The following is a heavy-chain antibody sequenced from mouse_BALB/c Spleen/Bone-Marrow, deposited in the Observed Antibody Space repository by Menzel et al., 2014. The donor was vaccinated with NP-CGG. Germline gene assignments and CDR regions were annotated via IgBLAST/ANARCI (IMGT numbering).Heavy chain of an antibody. J-gene: IGHJ2*01. CDR2: IYPSTGYT. CDR3: ARDHPYYFDY. V-gene: IGHV1-7*01. Sequence: QVQLQQSGAELAKPGASVKMSCKASGYTFTSYWMHWVKQRPGQGLEWIGYIYPSTGYTEYNQKFKDKATLTADKSSSTAYMQLSSLTSEDSAVYYCARDHPYYFDYWGQGTTLTVSS. CDR1: GYTFTSYW.